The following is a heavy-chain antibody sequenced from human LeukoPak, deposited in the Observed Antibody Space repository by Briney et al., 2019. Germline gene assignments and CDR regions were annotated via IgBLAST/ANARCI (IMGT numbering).Heavy chain of an antibody. CDR3: ARGYSYRFDY. J-gene: IGHJ4*02. CDR2: IAANGDS. D-gene: IGHD4-11*01. V-gene: IGHV3-13*01. Sequence: GGSLRLSCAASGFAFYNYDMHWVRQTGKDLEWVSVIAANGDSYYAGSVKGRFTISRDNGNNALYLQMNSLRDGDTAVYYCARGYSYRFDYWRQGTLVTVSS. CDR1: GFAFYNYD.